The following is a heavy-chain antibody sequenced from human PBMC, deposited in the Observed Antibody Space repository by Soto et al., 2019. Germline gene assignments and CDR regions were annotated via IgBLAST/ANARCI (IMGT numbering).Heavy chain of an antibody. J-gene: IGHJ3*01. Sequence: EVQLVESGGGLVMPGGSLRLSCAASGFTFSIYHMNWVRQAPGKGLEWVSSINPSSSHIYYADSVRGRFTISRDNSKNSLYLQMNSLRTEDAAVYHCARGYCGGGGCYLRRDAFDVGGQGTMVTVSS. CDR3: ARGYCGGGGCYLRRDAFDV. CDR2: INPSSSHI. CDR1: GFTFSIYH. V-gene: IGHV3-21*01. D-gene: IGHD2-15*01.